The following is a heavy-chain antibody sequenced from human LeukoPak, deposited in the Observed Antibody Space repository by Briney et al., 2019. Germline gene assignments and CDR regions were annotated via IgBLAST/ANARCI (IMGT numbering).Heavy chain of an antibody. CDR1: GFTFSSYW. CDR3: ARARRQQLVRRSYYFDY. J-gene: IGHJ4*02. CDR2: IKQDGSEK. D-gene: IGHD6-13*01. Sequence: PGGSLRLSCAASGFTFSSYWMSWVRQAPGKGLEWVANIKQDGSEKYYVDSVKGRFTISRDNAKNSLYLQMNSLRAEDTAVYYCARARRQQLVRRSYYFDYWGQGTLVTVSS. V-gene: IGHV3-7*01.